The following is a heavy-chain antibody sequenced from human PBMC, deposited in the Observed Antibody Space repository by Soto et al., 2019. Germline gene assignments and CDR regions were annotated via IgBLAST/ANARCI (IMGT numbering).Heavy chain of an antibody. CDR2: INGYNGKT. D-gene: IGHD4-17*01. Sequence: QLVQSGAEVKKPGASVKVSCKASGYTLISYGISWVRQAPGQGLEWMGWINGYNGKTNYTQRLQGRITVTTDTSTSTAYMELQSLRSDDTAVYYCMRDRGDYGGERNSHAFDLWGQGTMVTVSS. CDR3: MRDRGDYGGERNSHAFDL. V-gene: IGHV1-18*01. J-gene: IGHJ3*01. CDR1: GYTLISYG.